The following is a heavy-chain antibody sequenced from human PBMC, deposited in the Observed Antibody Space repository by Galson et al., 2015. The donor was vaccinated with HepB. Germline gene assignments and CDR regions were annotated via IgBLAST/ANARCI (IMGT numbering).Heavy chain of an antibody. J-gene: IGHJ6*02. D-gene: IGHD2-2*01. CDR2: INPSGGST. V-gene: IGHV1-46*03. CDR3: ARPADIVVVPAALQPSFEGMDV. CDR1: GYTFTSYY. Sequence: SVKVSCKASGYTFTSYYMHWVRQAPGQGLEWMGIINPSGGSTSYAQKFQGRVTMTRDTSTSTVYMELSSLRSEDTAVYYCARPADIVVVPAALQPSFEGMDVWGQGTTVTVSS.